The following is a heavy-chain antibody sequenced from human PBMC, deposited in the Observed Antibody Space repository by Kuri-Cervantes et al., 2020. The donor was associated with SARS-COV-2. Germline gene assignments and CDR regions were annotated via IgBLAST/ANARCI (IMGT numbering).Heavy chain of an antibody. J-gene: IGHJ3*02. CDR2: IYTSGST. CDR3: ASQGDYVPPGGAFDI. V-gene: IGHV4-61*09. CDR1: GGSISSGSYY. D-gene: IGHD4-17*01. Sequence: SETLSLTCTVSGGSISSGSYYWSWIRQPAGKGLEWIGYIYTSGSTNYNPSLKSRVTISVDTSKNQFSLKLSSVTAADTAVYYCASQGDYVPPGGAFDIWGQGTMVTVS.